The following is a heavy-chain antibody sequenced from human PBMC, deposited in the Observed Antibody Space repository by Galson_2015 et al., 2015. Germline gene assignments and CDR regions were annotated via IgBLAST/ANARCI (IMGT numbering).Heavy chain of an antibody. CDR1: GFTFSTYG. CDR2: IVYDGSNK. CDR3: ARGDGDS. Sequence: SLRLSCAASGFTFSTYGMHWVRQAPGKGLEWLSLIVYDGSNKYYADSVKGRFTISRDDSKNTVYLQMNSLRAEDTAVYYCARGDGDSWGQGILVTVAS. V-gene: IGHV3-30*03. J-gene: IGHJ4*02.